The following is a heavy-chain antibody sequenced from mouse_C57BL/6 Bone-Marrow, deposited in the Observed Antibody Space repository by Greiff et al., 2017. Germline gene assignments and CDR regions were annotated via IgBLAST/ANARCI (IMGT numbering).Heavy chain of an antibody. V-gene: IGHV5-17*01. CDR3: SRPYDYDWFAY. J-gene: IGHJ3*01. CDR1: GFTFSDYG. Sequence: EVMLQESGGGLVKPGGSLKLSCAASGFTFSDYGMHWVRQALEKGLEWVAYISSGSSTIYYADTVKGRFTISRDIAKNTLFLQMSSRMSEDTAMYYCSRPYDYDWFAYWGQGTLVTVSA. CDR2: ISSGSSTI. D-gene: IGHD2-4*01.